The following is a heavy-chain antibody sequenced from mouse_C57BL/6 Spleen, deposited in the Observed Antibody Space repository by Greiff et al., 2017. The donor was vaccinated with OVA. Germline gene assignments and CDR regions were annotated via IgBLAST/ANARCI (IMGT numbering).Heavy chain of an antibody. CDR3: ARPIYYDYVWFAY. D-gene: IGHD2-4*01. CDR2: INPNNGGT. Sequence: VQLQQSGPELVKPGASVKISCKASGYTFTDYYMNWVKQSHGKSLEWIGDINPNNGGTSYNQKFKGKATLTVDKSSSTAYMELRSLTSEDSAVYYCARPIYYDYVWFAYWGQGTLVTVSA. V-gene: IGHV1-26*01. CDR1: GYTFTDYY. J-gene: IGHJ3*01.